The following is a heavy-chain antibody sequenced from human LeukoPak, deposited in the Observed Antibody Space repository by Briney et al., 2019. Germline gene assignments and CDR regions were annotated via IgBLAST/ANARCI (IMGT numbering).Heavy chain of an antibody. CDR1: GFSFTDYP. J-gene: IGHJ4*02. Sequence: GGSLRLSCATSGFSFTDYPMNWVRQAPGKGLEWISNIRTTAEGAKYAYYADSVKGRVTISRDDGKNTLYLHMNSLRDDDTAVYYCATDQRYAFDYWGQGILVTVSP. V-gene: IGHV3-48*02. D-gene: IGHD3-9*01. CDR2: IRTTAEGAKYA. CDR3: ATDQRYAFDY.